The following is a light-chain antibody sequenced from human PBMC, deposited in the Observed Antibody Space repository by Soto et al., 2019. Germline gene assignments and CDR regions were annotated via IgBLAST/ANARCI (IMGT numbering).Light chain of an antibody. CDR3: SSYAGSNNLV. Sequence: QSALTQPPSASGSPGQSVTISCTGTSSDVGGYNYVSWYQQHPGKAPKLMIYEVSKRPSVVPDRFSGSKSGNTASLTVSGLQGEDEADYYCSSYAGSNNLVFGGGTQLPVL. J-gene: IGLJ2*01. CDR2: EVS. V-gene: IGLV2-8*01. CDR1: SSDVGGYNY.